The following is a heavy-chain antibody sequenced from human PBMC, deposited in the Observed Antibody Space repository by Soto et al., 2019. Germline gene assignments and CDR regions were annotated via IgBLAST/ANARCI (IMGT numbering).Heavy chain of an antibody. V-gene: IGHV4-4*07. D-gene: IGHD1-26*01. CDR2: IYTTTGST. Sequence: QVQLQESGPGLVKPSETLSLTCTVSGGSFSGYYWSWIRQPAGKGLEWIGRIYTTTGSTTYNPSLNSRLTMSVDTSKNLFFLNLKSVTAADTAVYYCARDRGVGATSRDQYNWFDPWGQGTLVTVSS. CDR3: ARDRGVGATSRDQYNWFDP. J-gene: IGHJ5*02. CDR1: GGSFSGYY.